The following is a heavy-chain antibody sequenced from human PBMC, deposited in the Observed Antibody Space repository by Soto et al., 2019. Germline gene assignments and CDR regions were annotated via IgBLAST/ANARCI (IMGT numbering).Heavy chain of an antibody. J-gene: IGHJ5*02. D-gene: IGHD6-13*01. CDR3: ARDASSSSWSGAWFDP. CDR2: IYYSGST. V-gene: IGHV4-59*01. CDR1: GGSISSYY. Sequence: SETLSLTCTVSGGSISSYYWGWIRQPPEKGLEWIGYIYYSGSTNYNPSLKRRVTISVDTSKNQFSLKLSSVTAADTAVYYCARDASSSSWSGAWFDPWGQGTLVTVSS.